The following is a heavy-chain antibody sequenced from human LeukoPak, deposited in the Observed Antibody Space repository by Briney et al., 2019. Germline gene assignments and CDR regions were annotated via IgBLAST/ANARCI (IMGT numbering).Heavy chain of an antibody. Sequence: GGSLRLSCAASGFTFSSYAMSWVRRAPGKGLEWVSAISGSGGSTYYADSVKGRSTISRDNAKNSLYLQMNSLRAEDTALYYCAKLSSSWYDYWGQGTLVTVSS. J-gene: IGHJ4*02. CDR1: GFTFSSYA. V-gene: IGHV3-23*01. D-gene: IGHD6-13*01. CDR2: ISGSGGST. CDR3: AKLSSSWYDY.